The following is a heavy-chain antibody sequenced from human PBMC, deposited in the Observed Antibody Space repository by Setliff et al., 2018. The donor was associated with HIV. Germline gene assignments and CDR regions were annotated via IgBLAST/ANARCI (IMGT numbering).Heavy chain of an antibody. V-gene: IGHV2-5*01. CDR3: AYSGRQLRGPYFDF. J-gene: IGHJ4*02. CDR1: GLSLSTSGVG. CDR2: IYWNNNK. Sequence: SGPTLVNPTQPLTLTCTFSGLSLSTSGVGVGWIRQSPGKALEWLAFIYWNNNKYYSTSLKSRLTVTKDTSKNRVVFTMTNMDPVDTATYYCAYSGRQLRGPYFDFWGQGTPVTVSS. D-gene: IGHD1-1*01.